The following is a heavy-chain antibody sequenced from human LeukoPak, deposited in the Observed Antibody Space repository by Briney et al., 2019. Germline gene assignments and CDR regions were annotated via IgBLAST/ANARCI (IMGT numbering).Heavy chain of an antibody. J-gene: IGHJ4*02. CDR2: IKQDGSEK. V-gene: IGHV3-7*01. CDR3: AREPQYCSSTSCRNHFDY. Sequence: GGSLRLSCAASGFTFSRYWMTWVRQAPGKGLEWVANIKQDGSEKYYLDSVKGRFTISRDNAKNSLYLQMNSLRAEDTAVYYCAREPQYCSSTSCRNHFDYWGQGTLVTVSS. CDR1: GFTFSRYW. D-gene: IGHD2-2*01.